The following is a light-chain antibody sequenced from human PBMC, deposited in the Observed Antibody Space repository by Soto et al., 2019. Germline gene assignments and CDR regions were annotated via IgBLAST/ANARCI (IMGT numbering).Light chain of an antibody. CDR1: SSDVGGYNY. J-gene: IGLJ2*01. CDR2: DVS. V-gene: IGLV2-14*01. CDR3: SSYTSSIPVV. Sequence: QSALTQPASVSGSPGQWITISCTGTSSDVGGYNYVSWYQQHPGKAPKLMIYDVSNRPSGVSNRFSGSKSGNTASLTISGLQAEDEADYYCSSYTSSIPVVFGGGTKLTVL.